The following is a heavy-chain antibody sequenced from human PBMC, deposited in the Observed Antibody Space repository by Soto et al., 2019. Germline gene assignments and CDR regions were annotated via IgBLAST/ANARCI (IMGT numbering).Heavy chain of an antibody. J-gene: IGHJ4*02. Sequence: QVQLVESGGGVVQPGRSLRLSCAASGFTFSSCAMHWVRQAPGKGLEWVAVISYDGSNKYYADSVKGRFTVSRDNSKNSLYLQVNSLTAEDTAVYYCARDKRDLRFLEWSDYFDYWGQGTLVTVSS. V-gene: IGHV3-30-3*01. CDR3: ARDKRDLRFLEWSDYFDY. CDR2: ISYDGSNK. D-gene: IGHD3-3*01. CDR1: GFTFSSCA.